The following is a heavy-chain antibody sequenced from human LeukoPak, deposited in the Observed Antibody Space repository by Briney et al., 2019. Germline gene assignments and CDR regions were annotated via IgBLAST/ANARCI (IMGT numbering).Heavy chain of an antibody. CDR1: GFIFSNYW. V-gene: IGHV3-7*01. CDR3: ARDVGGSLDY. D-gene: IGHD2-15*01. CDR2: IKQDGSDK. J-gene: IGHJ4*02. Sequence: PGGSLRLSCAASGFIFSNYWMAWVRQAPGKGLQWVANIKQDGSDKNYVDSVKGRFTISRDNAKTSLYLQMNSLRTEDTAVYYCARDVGGSLDYWGQGTLVAVSS.